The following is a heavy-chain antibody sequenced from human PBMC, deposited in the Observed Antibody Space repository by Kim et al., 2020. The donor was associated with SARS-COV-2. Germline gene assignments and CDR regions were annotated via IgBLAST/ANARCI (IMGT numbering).Heavy chain of an antibody. CDR2: IYYSGST. CDR1: GGSISSSSYY. Sequence: SETLSLTCTVSGGSISSSSYYWGWIRQPPGKGLEWIGSIYYSGSTYYNPSLKSRVTISVDTSKNQFSLKLSSVTAADTAVYYCARHYFREAPQWVADWFDPWGQGTLVTVSS. V-gene: IGHV4-39*01. CDR3: ARHYFREAPQWVADWFDP. D-gene: IGHD6-19*01. J-gene: IGHJ5*02.